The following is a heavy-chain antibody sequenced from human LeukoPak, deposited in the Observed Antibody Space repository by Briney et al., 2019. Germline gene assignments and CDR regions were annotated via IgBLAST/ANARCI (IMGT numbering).Heavy chain of an antibody. V-gene: IGHV3-48*02. CDR3: ARVKYYYDSSGYYHFDY. J-gene: IGHJ4*02. D-gene: IGHD3-22*01. CDR1: GLTFSNYA. Sequence: GGSLRLSCAVSGLTFSNYAMNWVRQAPGKGLEWVSYINGSSSKIYYADSAKGRFTISRDNAKNSLYLQMNSLRDEDTAVYYCARVKYYYDSSGYYHFDYWGQGTLVTVSS. CDR2: INGSSSKI.